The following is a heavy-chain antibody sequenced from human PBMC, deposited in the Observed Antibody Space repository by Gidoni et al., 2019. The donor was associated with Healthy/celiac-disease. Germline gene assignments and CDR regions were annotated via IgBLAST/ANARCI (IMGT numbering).Heavy chain of an antibody. V-gene: IGHV4-59*01. D-gene: IGHD2-21*02. CDR3: ARQLNPAYCGGDCFWFDP. J-gene: IGHJ5*02. Sequence: QVQLQESGPGLVKPSETLSLTSTFPGGSLSRYYWSWIRQPPGKGLEWIGYIYYSGSTNYNPSLKSRVTISVDTSKNQFSLKLSSVTAADTAVYYCARQLNPAYCGGDCFWFDPWGQGTLVTVSS. CDR2: IYYSGST. CDR1: GGSLSRYY.